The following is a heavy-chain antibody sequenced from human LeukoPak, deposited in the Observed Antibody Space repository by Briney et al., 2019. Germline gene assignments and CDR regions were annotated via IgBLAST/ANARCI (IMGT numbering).Heavy chain of an antibody. D-gene: IGHD6-13*01. CDR2: ISSSSSYI. Sequence: GSLRLSCAASGFTFSSYSMNWVRQAPGKGLEWVSSISSSSSYIYYADSVKGRFTISRDNAKNSLYLQMNSLRAEDTAVYYCAINRRLYSSSWYPFDYWGQGTLVTVSS. V-gene: IGHV3-21*01. J-gene: IGHJ4*02. CDR1: GFTFSSYS. CDR3: AINRRLYSSSWYPFDY.